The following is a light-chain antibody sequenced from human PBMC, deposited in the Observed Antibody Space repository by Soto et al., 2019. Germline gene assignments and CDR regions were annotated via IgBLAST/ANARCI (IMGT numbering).Light chain of an antibody. J-gene: IGLJ1*01. Sequence: QSALTQPASVSGSPGQSITISCTGTSSDVGSYNLVSWYQQHPGKAPKLLIYEGSKRPPGVSNRFSGSKSGNTASLTISGLRSEDEADYYCSSYTSSSTYVFGTGTKLTVL. CDR3: SSYTSSSTYV. V-gene: IGLV2-14*02. CDR2: EGS. CDR1: SSDVGSYNL.